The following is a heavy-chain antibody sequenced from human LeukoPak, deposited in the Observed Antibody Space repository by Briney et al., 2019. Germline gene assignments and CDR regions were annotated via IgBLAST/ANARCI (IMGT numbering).Heavy chain of an antibody. CDR2: IYYSGGT. J-gene: IGHJ6*02. D-gene: IGHD2-2*01. Sequence: SETLSLISTLSGGSISIYYWSWIRHPPGQGLEWIGYIYYSGGTHYNPSLKSRVTISVDPSKNQFSLKLSSATPADTALYYCARGDLQYISIVVVPAANYYGMDVWGQGTTVTVSS. CDR1: GGSISIYY. CDR3: ARGDLQYISIVVVPAANYYGMDV. V-gene: IGHV4-59*01.